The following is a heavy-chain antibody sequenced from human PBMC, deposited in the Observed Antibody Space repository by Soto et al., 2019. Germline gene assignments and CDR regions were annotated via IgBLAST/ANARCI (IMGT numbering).Heavy chain of an antibody. CDR2: INPSGGST. CDR3: ARVPIVGTTPYYFDY. V-gene: IGHV1-46*01. J-gene: IGHJ4*02. Sequence: ASVKVSCKASGYTFTSYYMHWVRQAPGQGLEWMGIINPSGGSTSYAQKFQGRVTMTRDTSTSTVYMELSSLRSEDTAVYYCARVPIVGTTPYYFDYWGQGTLVTVSS. D-gene: IGHD1-1*01. CDR1: GYTFTSYY.